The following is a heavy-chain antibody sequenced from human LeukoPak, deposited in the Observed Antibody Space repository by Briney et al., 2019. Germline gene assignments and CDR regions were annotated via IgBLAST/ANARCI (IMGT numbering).Heavy chain of an antibody. CDR1: GGSISSYY. V-gene: IGHV4-59*01. CDR2: IYYSGST. Sequence: KPSETLSLTRTVSGGSISSYYWSWIRQPPGQGLEWIGYIYYSGSTNYNPSLKSRVTISVDTSKNQFSLKLSSVTAADTAVYYCARASTASSSWYHWGQGTLVTVSS. D-gene: IGHD6-13*01. J-gene: IGHJ5*02. CDR3: ARASTASSSWYH.